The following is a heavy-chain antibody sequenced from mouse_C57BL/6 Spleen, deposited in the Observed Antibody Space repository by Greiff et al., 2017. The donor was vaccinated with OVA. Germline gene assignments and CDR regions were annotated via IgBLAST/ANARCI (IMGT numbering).Heavy chain of an antibody. CDR3: ARRDYYYGSSYDAY. D-gene: IGHD1-1*01. Sequence: VHVKQSGPELVKPGASVKISCKASGYSFTDYNMNWVKQSNGKSLEWIGVINPNYGTTSYNQKFKGKATLTVDQSSSTAYMQLNSLTSEDSAVYYCARRDYYYGSSYDAYWGQGTLVTVSA. CDR2: INPNYGTT. V-gene: IGHV1-39*01. J-gene: IGHJ3*01. CDR1: GYSFTDYN.